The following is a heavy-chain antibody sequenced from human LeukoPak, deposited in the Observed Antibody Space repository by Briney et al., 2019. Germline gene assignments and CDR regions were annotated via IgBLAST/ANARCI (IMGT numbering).Heavy chain of an antibody. Sequence: ASVKVSCKASGYTFTGYYMHWVRQAPGQGLEWMGWINPNSGGTNYAQKFQGRVTMTRDTSISTAYMELSRLRSDDTAVYYCARDDQVRITTINWFDPWGQGTLVTVSS. J-gene: IGHJ5*02. CDR2: INPNSGGT. CDR1: GYTFTGYY. V-gene: IGHV1-2*02. CDR3: ARDDQVRITTINWFDP. D-gene: IGHD1-14*01.